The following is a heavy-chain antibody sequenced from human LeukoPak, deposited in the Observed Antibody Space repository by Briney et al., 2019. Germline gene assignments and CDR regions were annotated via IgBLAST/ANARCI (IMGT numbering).Heavy chain of an antibody. V-gene: IGHV3-21*01. CDR3: ARAEGGYCSSTSCYLYYFDY. Sequence: GGSLRLSCAASGFTFSSYSMNWVRQTPGKGLEWVSSISSSSSYIYYADSVKGRFTISRDNAKNSLYLQMNSLRAEDTAVYYCARAEGGYCSSTSCYLYYFDYWGQGTLVTVSS. D-gene: IGHD2-2*01. CDR1: GFTFSSYS. J-gene: IGHJ4*02. CDR2: ISSSSSYI.